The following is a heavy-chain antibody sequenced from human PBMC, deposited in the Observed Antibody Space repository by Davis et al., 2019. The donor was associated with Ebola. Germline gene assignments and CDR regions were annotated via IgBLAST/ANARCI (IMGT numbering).Heavy chain of an antibody. CDR2: IYDHST. CDR1: GFTVSSNH. Sequence: GESLKIPCAASGFTVSSNHMSRVRQAPGKGLEWVSVIYDHSTAYADSVRGRFIISRDKSNNTLYLEMNSLRVDDTAVYYCATTQWLREFDNWGQGTLVTVSS. J-gene: IGHJ4*02. D-gene: IGHD6-19*01. V-gene: IGHV3-53*05. CDR3: ATTQWLREFDN.